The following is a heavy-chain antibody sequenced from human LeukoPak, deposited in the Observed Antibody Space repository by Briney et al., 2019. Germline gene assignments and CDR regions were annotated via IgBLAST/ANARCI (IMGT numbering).Heavy chain of an antibody. Sequence: GGSLRLSCEASGFNVSGNYMSWVRQAPGKGLERVSVIYSGGATYNADSVKGRFTISRDNSKSTVYLQINSLRAEDTAVYYCARGREVSTGYYYYYGMDVWGQGTTVTVSS. J-gene: IGHJ6*02. CDR2: IYSGGAT. CDR1: GFNVSGNY. V-gene: IGHV3-53*01. D-gene: IGHD1-1*01. CDR3: ARGREVSTGYYYYYGMDV.